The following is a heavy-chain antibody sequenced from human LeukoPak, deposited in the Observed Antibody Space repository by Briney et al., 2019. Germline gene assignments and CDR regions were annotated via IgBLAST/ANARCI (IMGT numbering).Heavy chain of an antibody. Sequence: PSETLSLTCAVSGGSISSGGYSWSWIRQPPGKGLEWIGYIHHSGSTYYNPSLKSRVTISVDRSKNQFSLKLSSVTAADTAVYYCARGAYCGGDCYFGAFDIWGQGTMVTVSS. D-gene: IGHD2-21*02. CDR1: GGSISSGGYS. CDR2: IHHSGST. J-gene: IGHJ3*02. V-gene: IGHV4-30-2*01. CDR3: ARGAYCGGDCYFGAFDI.